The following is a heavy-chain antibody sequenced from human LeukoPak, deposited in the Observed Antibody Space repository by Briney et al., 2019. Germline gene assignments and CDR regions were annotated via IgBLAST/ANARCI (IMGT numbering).Heavy chain of an antibody. CDR1: GFTFSSYS. J-gene: IGHJ4*02. CDR2: ISSSSRTI. Sequence: PGGSLRLSCAASGFTFSSYSMNWVRQAPGKGLEWVSYISSSSRTIYYADSVKGRFTISRDNAKNSLYLQMNSLRAEDMAVYYCAREGTTNKGTEIVVVPAAPIAYWGQGTLVTVSS. CDR3: AREGTTNKGTEIVVVPAAPIAY. V-gene: IGHV3-48*04. D-gene: IGHD2-2*01.